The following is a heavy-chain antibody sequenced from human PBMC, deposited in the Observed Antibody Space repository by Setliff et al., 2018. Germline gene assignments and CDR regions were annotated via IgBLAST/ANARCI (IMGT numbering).Heavy chain of an antibody. Sequence: GGSLRLSCAASGFTFSDFYMSWIRQAPGKGLEWVSYISSSGSTRYYADSVKGRFTISRDNAKNSLYLQMNSLRAEDTAVYYCARNGDVDTGFLGYYYYYYMDVWGKWTTFTVSS. CDR2: ISSSGSTR. CDR1: GFTFSDFY. CDR3: ARNGDVDTGFLGYYYYYYMDV. J-gene: IGHJ6*03. D-gene: IGHD5-18*01. V-gene: IGHV3-11*04.